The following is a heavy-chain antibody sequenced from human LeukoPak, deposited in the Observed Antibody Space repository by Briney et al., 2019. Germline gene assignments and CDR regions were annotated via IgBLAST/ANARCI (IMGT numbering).Heavy chain of an antibody. CDR3: ARVKSYYYDTSDKDAFDI. Sequence: ASVRVSCKASGYTFTSYYMHWVRQAPGQGLEWMGIINPSGGSTSYAQKFQGRVTMTRDTSTSTVYMELSSLRSEDTAVYYCARVKSYYYDTSDKDAFDIWGQGTMVTVSS. D-gene: IGHD3-22*01. CDR1: GYTFTSYY. J-gene: IGHJ3*02. V-gene: IGHV1-46*01. CDR2: INPSGGST.